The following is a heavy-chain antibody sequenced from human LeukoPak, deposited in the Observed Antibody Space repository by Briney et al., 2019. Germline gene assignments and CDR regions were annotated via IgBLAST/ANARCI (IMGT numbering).Heavy chain of an antibody. D-gene: IGHD1-1*01. CDR1: GITLSNYG. Sequence: PGGSLRLSCAVSGITLSNYGMSWVRQAPGKGLEWVGLTKIKTDDGTPDYAALVKGRFTISRDDSKNTVYLEMHSLETEDTAVYYCISGGGTADYWGQGTLVSVSS. V-gene: IGHV3-15*01. CDR3: ISGGGTADY. CDR2: TKIKTDDGTP. J-gene: IGHJ4*02.